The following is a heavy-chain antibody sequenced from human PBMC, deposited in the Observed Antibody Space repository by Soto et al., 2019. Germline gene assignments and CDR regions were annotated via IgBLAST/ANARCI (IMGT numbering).Heavy chain of an antibody. CDR2: IRGSGDRT. D-gene: IGHD3-9*01. CDR1: GFTFSTYA. CDR3: ARYGTRADW. Sequence: PGGSLRLSCAASGFTFSTYAMTWVRQAPGKGLEWVSSIRGSGDRTYYADSVKGRFTISRDNSKDTLYLHMNSLRAEDTAVYYCARYGTRADWWGLGTQVTVSS. V-gene: IGHV3-23*01. J-gene: IGHJ1*01.